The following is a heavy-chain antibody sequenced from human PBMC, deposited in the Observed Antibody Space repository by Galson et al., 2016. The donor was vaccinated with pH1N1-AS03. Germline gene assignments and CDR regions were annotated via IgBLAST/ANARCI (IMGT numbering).Heavy chain of an antibody. CDR1: GFSLSTTGVG. D-gene: IGHD3-10*02. CDR2: IYWDDDK. CDR3: AHDSRHVPGRPLGF. V-gene: IGHV2-5*02. J-gene: IGHJ4*02. Sequence: ALVKPTQTLTLTCTFSGFSLSTTGVGVAWIRQPPAKALEWLALIYWDDDKRYNSSLRDRLTITRDTSKNQVVLTMTNMDPVDTATYYCAHDSRHVPGRPLGFWGQGTLVTVSS.